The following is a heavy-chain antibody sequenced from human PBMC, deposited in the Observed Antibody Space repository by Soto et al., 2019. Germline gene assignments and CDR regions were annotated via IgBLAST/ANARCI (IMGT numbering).Heavy chain of an antibody. CDR3: AIGFCSSGPCYGAY. Sequence: PGGSLRLSCAASGFTFSSYAMSWVRQAPGKGLEWVSGVSGSGGSTYYADSVKGRFTISRDNSKNTLYLQINSLRAEDTAVYYCAIGFCSSGPCYGAYWGQGFKVTVAS. CDR1: GFTFSSYA. D-gene: IGHD2-15*01. CDR2: VSGSGGST. J-gene: IGHJ4*02. V-gene: IGHV3-23*01.